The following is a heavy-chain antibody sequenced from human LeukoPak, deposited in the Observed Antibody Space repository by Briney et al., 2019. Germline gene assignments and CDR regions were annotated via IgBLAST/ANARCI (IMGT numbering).Heavy chain of an antibody. Sequence: PGGSLRLSCAASGFTFSNYAVHWVRQAPGKGLEWVAVISYDGTDKYYADSVKGRFTISRDTSNNTLYLQMNSLRAEDTAVYYCARAGYCTTTTCYYRGIDSWGQGTLVTVSS. CDR2: ISYDGTDK. CDR1: GFTFSNYA. J-gene: IGHJ4*02. D-gene: IGHD2-2*01. CDR3: ARAGYCTTTTCYYRGIDS. V-gene: IGHV3-30*01.